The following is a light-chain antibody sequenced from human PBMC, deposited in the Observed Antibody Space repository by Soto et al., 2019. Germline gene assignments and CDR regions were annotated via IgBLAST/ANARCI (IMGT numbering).Light chain of an antibody. CDR2: DAS. J-gene: IGKJ5*01. CDR1: QDISNF. Sequence: DIDMTQSPSSLSASVGDRVTITCQASQDISNFLNWYQQKPGTAPKLLIYDASKLETGFPSRFSGSGSGTDFTLTINSLQPEDFATYYCQQYDDLPITFGQGTRLEIK. V-gene: IGKV1-33*01. CDR3: QQYDDLPIT.